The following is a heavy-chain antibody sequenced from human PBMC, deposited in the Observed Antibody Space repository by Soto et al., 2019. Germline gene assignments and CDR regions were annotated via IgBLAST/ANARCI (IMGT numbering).Heavy chain of an antibody. CDR1: GGSISSSSYY. V-gene: IGHV4-39*01. CDR2: IYYSGST. CDR3: ARQAYYDILTGYYLYSPFDY. J-gene: IGHJ4*02. Sequence: SETLSLTCTVSGGSISSSSYYWGWIRQPPGKGLEWIGSIYYSGSTYYNPSLKSRVTISVDTSKNQFSLKLSSVTAADTAVYYCARQAYYDILTGYYLYSPFDYWGQGTLVTVSS. D-gene: IGHD3-9*01.